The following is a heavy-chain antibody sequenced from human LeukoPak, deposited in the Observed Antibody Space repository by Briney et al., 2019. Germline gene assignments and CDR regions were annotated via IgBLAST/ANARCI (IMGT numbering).Heavy chain of an antibody. V-gene: IGHV4-4*07. D-gene: IGHD2-2*01. CDR3: ARDALCSSTSCYYYYYYMDV. CDR1: GGSISSYY. CDR2: IYTSGST. Sequence: SETLSLTCTVSGGSISSYYWSWIRQPAGKGLEWIGRIYTSGSTNYNPSLKSRVTMSVDTSKSQFSLKLSSVTAADAAVYYCARDALCSSTSCYYYYYYMDVWGKGTTVTVSS. J-gene: IGHJ6*03.